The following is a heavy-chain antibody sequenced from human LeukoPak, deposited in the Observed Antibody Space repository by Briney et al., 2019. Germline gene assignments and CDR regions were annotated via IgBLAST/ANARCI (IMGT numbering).Heavy chain of an antibody. V-gene: IGHV3-74*01. Sequence: GRSPRLSCAASGFTFSEYWMHWVRQAPGKGLVWVSRINSDGSSTSYADSVKGRFTISRDSAKNTLYLQMNSLRAEDTAVYYCAREEITVTDAFDIWGQGTLVTVSS. CDR1: GFTFSEYW. CDR3: AREEITVTDAFDI. J-gene: IGHJ3*02. D-gene: IGHD4-17*01. CDR2: INSDGSST.